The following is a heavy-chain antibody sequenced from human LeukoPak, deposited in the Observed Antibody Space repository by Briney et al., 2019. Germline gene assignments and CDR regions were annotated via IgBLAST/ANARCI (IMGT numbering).Heavy chain of an antibody. Sequence: TSETLSLTCTVSGGSIGSADFYWNWVRQPQGKGLGSIGSIYYTGTTQYNPSLKSRITISLDMSKNQFSLKLSSVTAADTAVYYCARDPHRERGTSNVFDIWGQGTMVTVSS. CDR2: IYYTGTT. D-gene: IGHD1-14*01. CDR3: ARDPHRERGTSNVFDI. CDR1: GGSIGSADFY. J-gene: IGHJ3*02. V-gene: IGHV4-30-4*08.